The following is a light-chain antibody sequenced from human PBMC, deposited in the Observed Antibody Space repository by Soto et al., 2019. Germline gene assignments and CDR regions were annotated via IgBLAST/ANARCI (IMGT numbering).Light chain of an antibody. CDR3: QQYNNWTLT. CDR2: GAS. CDR1: PSVRTN. V-gene: IGKV3-15*01. Sequence: EIVTTQYPDTLPVSPGESVTLSCRARPSVRTNLAWYQHKPGQSPRILIYGASNRATGFPARFSGSGSGTEFNLTISSLQSEDLAVYECQQYNNWTLTFGQGT. J-gene: IGKJ1*01.